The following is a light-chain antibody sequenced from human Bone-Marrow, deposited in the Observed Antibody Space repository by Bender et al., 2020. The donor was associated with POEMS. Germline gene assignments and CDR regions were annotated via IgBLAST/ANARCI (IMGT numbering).Light chain of an antibody. CDR3: CSYAGRSALV. J-gene: IGLJ3*02. Sequence: QSALTQPRSVSGSPGQSVTISCTGTRSDVGAYHHVSWYQQHPAKAPKLIIYDVTRWPSGVPDRFSGSKSDYTASLTISGLQAEDEADYYCCSYAGRSALVFGGGTKLTVL. CDR1: RSDVGAYHH. CDR2: DVT. V-gene: IGLV2-11*01.